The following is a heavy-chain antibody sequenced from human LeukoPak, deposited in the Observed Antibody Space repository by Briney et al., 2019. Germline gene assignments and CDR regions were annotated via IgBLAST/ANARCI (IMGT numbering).Heavy chain of an antibody. V-gene: IGHV4-39*07. CDR1: GGSISSSSYY. J-gene: IGHJ4*02. D-gene: IGHD3-3*01. Sequence: PSETLSLTCTVSGGSISSSSYYWGWIRQPPGKGLEWIGEINHSGSTNYNPSLKSRVTISVDTSKNQFSLKLSSVTAADTAVYYCARDRQRTIFGVVTAFDFDYWGQGTLVTVSS. CDR2: INHSGST. CDR3: ARDRQRTIFGVVTAFDFDY.